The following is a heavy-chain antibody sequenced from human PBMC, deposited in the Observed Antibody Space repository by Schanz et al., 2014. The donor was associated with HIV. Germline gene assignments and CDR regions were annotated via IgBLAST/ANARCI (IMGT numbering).Heavy chain of an antibody. CDR2: ISHSGIT. Sequence: QLQLQESGSGLVKPSQTLSLTCAVSGGSISSGDYSWSWIRQPPGKGLEWIGYISHSGITYYSPSLKGRVIIPIGRSSNQFSLKLGSVTAADTAVYYCARVTVVEALYYFDYWGQGTLVTVSS. CDR1: GGSISSGDYS. D-gene: IGHD2-15*01. V-gene: IGHV4-30-2*01. CDR3: ARVTVVEALYYFDY. J-gene: IGHJ4*02.